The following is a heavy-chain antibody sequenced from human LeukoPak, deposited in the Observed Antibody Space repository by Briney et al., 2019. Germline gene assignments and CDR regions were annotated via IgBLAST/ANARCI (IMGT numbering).Heavy chain of an antibody. Sequence: PSETLSLTCTVSGGSISSYYWSWIRQPPGKGLEWIGYIYYSGSTNYNPSLKSRVTISVDTSKNQFSLKLSSVTAADTAVYYCARSYCSGGSCYYIPRSDAFDIWGQGTMVTVSS. J-gene: IGHJ3*02. CDR2: IYYSGST. D-gene: IGHD2-15*01. CDR3: ARSYCSGGSCYYIPRSDAFDI. V-gene: IGHV4-59*01. CDR1: GGSISSYY.